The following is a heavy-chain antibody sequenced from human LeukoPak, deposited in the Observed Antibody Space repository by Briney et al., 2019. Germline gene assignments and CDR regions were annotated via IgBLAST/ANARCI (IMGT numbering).Heavy chain of an antibody. J-gene: IGHJ4*02. D-gene: IGHD3-10*01. Sequence: ASVKVSCKASGYTSTSYAMNWVRQAPGQGLEWMGWINTNTGNPTYAQGFTGRFVFSLDTSVSTAYLQISSLKAEDTAVYYCARGGVLLWFGELSLWGQGTLVTVSS. CDR2: INTNTGNP. CDR1: GYTSTSYA. V-gene: IGHV7-4-1*02. CDR3: ARGGVLLWFGELSL.